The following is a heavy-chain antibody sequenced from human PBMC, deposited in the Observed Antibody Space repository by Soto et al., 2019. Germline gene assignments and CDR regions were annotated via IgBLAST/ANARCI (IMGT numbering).Heavy chain of an antibody. V-gene: IGHV4-59*01. CDR2: IYYSGST. D-gene: IGHD6-13*01. CDR3: ARHTYYSSQPGELDY. Sequence: PSETLSLTCTVSGGSISNYYWSWIRQPPGKGLEWIGYIYYSGSTNYNPSLKSRVTISVDTSKNQFSLKLSSVTAADTAVYYCARHTYYSSQPGELDYWGQGTLVTVSS. J-gene: IGHJ4*02. CDR1: GGSISNYY.